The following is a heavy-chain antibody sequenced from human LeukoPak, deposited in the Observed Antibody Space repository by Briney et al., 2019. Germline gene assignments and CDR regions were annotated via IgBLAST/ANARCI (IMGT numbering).Heavy chain of an antibody. Sequence: SVKVSCKASGFTFTSSAVQWVRQARGQRLEWIGWIVVGSGNTNYAQKFQERVTMTRDTSISTAYMELSRLRSDDTAVYYCARDQVLRPHDYWGQGTLVTVSS. CDR1: GFTFTSSA. D-gene: IGHD3-16*01. CDR2: IVVGSGNT. J-gene: IGHJ4*02. CDR3: ARDQVLRPHDY. V-gene: IGHV1-58*01.